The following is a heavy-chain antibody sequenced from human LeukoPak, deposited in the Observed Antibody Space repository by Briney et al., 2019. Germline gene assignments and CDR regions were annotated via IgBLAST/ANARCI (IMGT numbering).Heavy chain of an antibody. CDR1: GYRVNNYW. CDR3: ARRQGVTYDY. Sequence: DPLKISCKGSGYRVNNYWIAWVPQLPGKGLEWMGIIYLGDSDTRYSPSFQGEVTISAGKSISTAYLQWSSLKASDTAMYYCARRQGVTYDYWGEGTLVSVSS. J-gene: IGHJ4*02. CDR2: IYLGDSDT. D-gene: IGHD5-18*01. V-gene: IGHV5-51*01.